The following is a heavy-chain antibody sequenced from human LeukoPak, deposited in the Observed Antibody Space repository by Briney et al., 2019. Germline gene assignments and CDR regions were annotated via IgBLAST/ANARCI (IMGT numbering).Heavy chain of an antibody. CDR1: GGSISSGGYS. Sequence: SQTLSLTCAVSGGSISSGGYSRSWTRQPPGKGLEWIGYIYHSGSTYYNPSLKSRVTISVDRSKNQFSLKLSSVTAADTAVYYCARSADYGDYWSDPWGQGTLVTVSS. CDR2: IYHSGST. V-gene: IGHV4-30-2*01. J-gene: IGHJ5*02. CDR3: ARSADYGDYWSDP. D-gene: IGHD4-17*01.